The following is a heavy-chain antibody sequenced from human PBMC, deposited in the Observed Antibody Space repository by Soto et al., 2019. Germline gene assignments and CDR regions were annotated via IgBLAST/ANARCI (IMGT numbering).Heavy chain of an antibody. CDR1: GFSLSDYG. V-gene: IGHV3-30*03. Sequence: QVQLVESGGGVVQPGRSLRLSCTASGFSLSDYGMHWVRQAPGKGLEWVAFIFFDGGDTYYADSLRGRFTVSRDNSKDTLYLQVNSLRDDDTAVFYCARGRWQKYCANPYCFTFDSWGQGTLVTVSS. CDR3: ARGRWQKYCANPYCFTFDS. CDR2: IFFDGGDT. J-gene: IGHJ4*02. D-gene: IGHD2-21*01.